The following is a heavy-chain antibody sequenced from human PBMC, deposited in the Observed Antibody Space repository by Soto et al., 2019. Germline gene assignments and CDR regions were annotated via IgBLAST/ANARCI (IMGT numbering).Heavy chain of an antibody. J-gene: IGHJ4*02. CDR2: IYWDDDK. Sequence: QITLKESGPTLLKPTQTLTLTCTFSGFSLSTNGVGVGWIRQPPGKALEWLALIYWDDDKRYSPSPKSRLTITKDNSKNQVVLTMTHLGPVDTATYYCAHGRVDTVLATEYWGQGILVTVSS. D-gene: IGHD5-18*01. CDR1: GFSLSTNGVG. CDR3: AHGRVDTVLATEY. V-gene: IGHV2-5*02.